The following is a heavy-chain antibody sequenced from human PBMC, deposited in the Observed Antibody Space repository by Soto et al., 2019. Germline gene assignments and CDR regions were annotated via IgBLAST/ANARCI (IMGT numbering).Heavy chain of an antibody. CDR1: GGTFSSYA. CDR3: AKYVDTAMVSYYGMDV. D-gene: IGHD5-18*01. J-gene: IGHJ6*02. Sequence: GASVKVSCKASGGTFSSYAISWVRQAPGQGLEWMGGIIPIFGTANYAQKFQGRVTITADESTSTAYMELSSLRSEDTAVYYCAKYVDTAMVSYYGMDVWGQGTTVTVSS. CDR2: IIPIFGTA. V-gene: IGHV1-69*13.